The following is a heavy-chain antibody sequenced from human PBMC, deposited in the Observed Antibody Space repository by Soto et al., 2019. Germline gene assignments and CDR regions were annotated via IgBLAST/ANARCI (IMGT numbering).Heavy chain of an antibody. J-gene: IGHJ4*02. CDR1: GVTFRSYT. Sequence: SVEVCCKASGVTFRSYTISWVRQATGQGLEWMGRIIPILGIANYAQKFQGRVTITADKSTSTAYMELSSLRAEDTAVYYCAIGSVRGVTPQDYFDYWGQGTLVTVSS. CDR2: IIPILGIA. CDR3: AIGSVRGVTPQDYFDY. D-gene: IGHD3-10*01. V-gene: IGHV1-69*02.